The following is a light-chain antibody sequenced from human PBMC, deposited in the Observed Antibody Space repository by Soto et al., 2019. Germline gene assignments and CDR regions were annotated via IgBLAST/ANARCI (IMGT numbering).Light chain of an antibody. Sequence: QSALTQPRSVSGSPGQSVTISCTGTSSDVGGYNYVSWYQQHPGKAPKLMIYDVSKRPSGVPDRFSGSKSGNTASLTISGLQAEDEAYYYCCSYSGSYTRYVFGTGTKLTVL. CDR2: DVS. V-gene: IGLV2-11*01. J-gene: IGLJ1*01. CDR1: SSDVGGYNY. CDR3: CSYSGSYTRYV.